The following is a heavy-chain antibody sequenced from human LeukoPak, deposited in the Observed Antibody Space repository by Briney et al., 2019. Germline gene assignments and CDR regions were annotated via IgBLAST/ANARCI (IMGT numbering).Heavy chain of an antibody. Sequence: GGSLRLSCAASGFTFSAYWMTWVRQAPGKGLAWVANIIEGGDLKYYVDSVKGRFTISRDNTKNSLYLQMTSLRADDTAVYYCARVGKNGWDFDRWGQGTLVTVSS. D-gene: IGHD6-19*01. CDR2: IIEGGDLK. J-gene: IGHJ4*02. V-gene: IGHV3-7*01. CDR3: ARVGKNGWDFDR. CDR1: GFTFSAYW.